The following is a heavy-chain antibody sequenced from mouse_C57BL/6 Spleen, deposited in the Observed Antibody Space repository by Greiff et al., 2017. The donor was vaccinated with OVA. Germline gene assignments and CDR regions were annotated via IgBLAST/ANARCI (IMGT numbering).Heavy chain of an antibody. D-gene: IGHD2-4*01. CDR3: VRHEIYYDYDGAMDY. J-gene: IGHJ4*01. Sequence: GGGLVQPKGSLKLSCAASGFSFNTYAMNWVRQAPGKGLEWVARIRSKSNNYATYYADSVKDRFTISRDDSESMLYLQMNNLKTEDTAMYYCVRHEIYYDYDGAMDYWGQGTSVTVSS. CDR1: GFSFNTYA. CDR2: IRSKSNNYAT. V-gene: IGHV10-1*01.